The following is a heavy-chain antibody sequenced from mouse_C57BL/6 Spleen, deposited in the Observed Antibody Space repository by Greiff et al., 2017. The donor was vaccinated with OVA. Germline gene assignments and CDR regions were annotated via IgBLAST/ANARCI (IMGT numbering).Heavy chain of an antibody. CDR3: ARLRRGYAMDY. Sequence: QVQLLQPGAEFVMPGASVKLSCKASGYTFTSYWMHWVKQRPGQGLEWIGEIVPSDSYTYYNQKFKGKSTLTVDKSSSTAYMQLSSLASEDSAVYYCARLRRGYAMDYWGQGTSVTVSS. CDR1: GYTFTSYW. D-gene: IGHD2-12*01. V-gene: IGHV1-69*01. CDR2: IVPSDSYT. J-gene: IGHJ4*01.